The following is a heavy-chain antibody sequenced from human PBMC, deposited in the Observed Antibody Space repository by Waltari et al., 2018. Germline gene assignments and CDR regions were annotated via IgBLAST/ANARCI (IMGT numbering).Heavy chain of an antibody. V-gene: IGHV3-23*01. Sequence: EVQLLESGGGLVQPGGSLRLSCAASGFTFSSYAMSWVRQAPGKGLEWVSAISGSGGSTYYADSVKGRFTISRDNSKNTLYLQMNSLRAEDTAVYYCAKDRPISGPIPQRAFDYWGQGTLVTVSS. D-gene: IGHD5-12*01. CDR2: ISGSGGST. CDR1: GFTFSSYA. CDR3: AKDRPISGPIPQRAFDY. J-gene: IGHJ4*02.